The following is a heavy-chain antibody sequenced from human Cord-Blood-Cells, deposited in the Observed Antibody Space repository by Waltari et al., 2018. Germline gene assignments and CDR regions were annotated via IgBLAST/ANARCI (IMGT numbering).Heavy chain of an antibody. Sequence: QLQLVQSGAEVKKPGASVTVSRKVSGHTLTELSLHWVRQAPGKGLEGMGGFEPEDGETIYAQKFQGRVTMTEDTSTDTAYMELSSLRSEDTAVYYCATDPGTPYYFDYWGQGTLVTVSS. CDR3: ATDPGTPYYFDY. CDR2: FEPEDGET. V-gene: IGHV1-24*01. CDR1: GHTLTELS. D-gene: IGHD3-10*01. J-gene: IGHJ4*02.